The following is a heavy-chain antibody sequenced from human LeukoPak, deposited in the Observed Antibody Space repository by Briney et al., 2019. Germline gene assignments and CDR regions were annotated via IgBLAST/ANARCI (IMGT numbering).Heavy chain of an antibody. V-gene: IGHV4-39*07. CDR2: IYYSGST. Sequence: SETLSLTCTVSGGSISSSSYYWGWIRQPPGKGLEWIGTIYYSGSTYYNPSLESRVTISVDTSKNQISLKLSSVTAADTAVYYCARAHSRGYYYYMDVWGKGTTVTISS. CDR1: GGSISSSSYY. D-gene: IGHD5-24*01. CDR3: ARAHSRGYYYYMDV. J-gene: IGHJ6*03.